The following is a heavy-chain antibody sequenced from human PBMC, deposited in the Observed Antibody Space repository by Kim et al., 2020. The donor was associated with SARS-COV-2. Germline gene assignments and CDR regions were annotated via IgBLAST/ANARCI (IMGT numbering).Heavy chain of an antibody. D-gene: IGHD3-10*01. CDR3: TRDGSGRGLEKSIDY. V-gene: IGHV3-49*02. Sequence: ASVKGRFTISRDDSKRIAYLQKNSLKTEDTAVYYCTRDGSGRGLEKSIDYWGQGTLVTVSS. J-gene: IGHJ4*02.